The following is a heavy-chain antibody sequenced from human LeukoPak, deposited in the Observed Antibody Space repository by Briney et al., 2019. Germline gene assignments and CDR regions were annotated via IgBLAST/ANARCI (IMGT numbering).Heavy chain of an antibody. J-gene: IGHJ4*02. Sequence: SETLSLTCTVSGGSISSYYWSWIRQPPGKGLEWIGYIYYSGSTNYNPSPKSRVTISVDTSKNQFSLKLSSVTAADTAVYYCARARYSSSWACDYWGQGTLVTVSS. D-gene: IGHD6-13*01. CDR2: IYYSGST. CDR3: ARARYSSSWACDY. V-gene: IGHV4-59*01. CDR1: GGSISSYY.